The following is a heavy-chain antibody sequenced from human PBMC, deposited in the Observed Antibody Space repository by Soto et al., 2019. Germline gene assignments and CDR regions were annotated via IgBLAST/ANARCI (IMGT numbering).Heavy chain of an antibody. CDR3: AREGDVLRFLEWQIYYFDY. D-gene: IGHD3-3*01. V-gene: IGHV3-7*01. Sequence: GGSLRLSCAASGFTFSSYWMSWVRQAPGKGLEWVANIKQDGSEKYYVDSVKGRFTSSRDNAKNSLYLQMNSLRAEDTAVYYCAREGDVLRFLEWQIYYFDYWGQGTLVTVSS. CDR1: GFTFSSYW. J-gene: IGHJ4*02. CDR2: IKQDGSEK.